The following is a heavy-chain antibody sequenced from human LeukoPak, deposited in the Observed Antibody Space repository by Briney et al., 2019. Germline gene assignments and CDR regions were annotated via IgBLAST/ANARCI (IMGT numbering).Heavy chain of an antibody. Sequence: PGGSLRLSCAASGFTFSSYAMSWVRQAPGKGLEWVSAMSGSGGSTYYADSVKGRFTISRGNSKNTLYLQMNSLRAEDTDVYYCAKTPLPYSSSSSLGYWGQGTLVTVSS. V-gene: IGHV3-23*01. CDR2: MSGSGGST. J-gene: IGHJ4*02. CDR1: GFTFSSYA. CDR3: AKTPLPYSSSSSLGY. D-gene: IGHD6-6*01.